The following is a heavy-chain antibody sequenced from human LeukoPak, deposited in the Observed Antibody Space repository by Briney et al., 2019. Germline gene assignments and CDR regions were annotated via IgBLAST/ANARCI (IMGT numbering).Heavy chain of an antibody. V-gene: IGHV3-11*03. CDR1: GFTFSDYY. CDR3: ARRLMSHYGMDV. Sequence: GGSQRLSCAASGFTFSDYYMSWIRQAPGKGLEWVSYISSSSSSTNYADSVKGRFTIFRDNAKNSLYLQMNSLRAEDTAVYYCARRLMSHYGMDVWGQGTTVTVSS. J-gene: IGHJ6*02. D-gene: IGHD2-21*01. CDR2: ISSSSSST.